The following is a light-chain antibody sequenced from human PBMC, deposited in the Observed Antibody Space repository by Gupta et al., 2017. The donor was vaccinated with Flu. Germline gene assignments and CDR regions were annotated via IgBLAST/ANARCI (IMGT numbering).Light chain of an antibody. CDR1: MIVGRNF. V-gene: IGKV3-20*01. J-gene: IGKJ2*01. CDR2: ATS. CDR3: HQDNTSPFT. Sequence: GSITLFCCGGMIVGRNFLVWYQQKPGQAPRILLYATSTRAPGIPYRFSGGGSGTDFTLTISRVEPEDCALYFCHQDNTSPFTFGQWTKLEI.